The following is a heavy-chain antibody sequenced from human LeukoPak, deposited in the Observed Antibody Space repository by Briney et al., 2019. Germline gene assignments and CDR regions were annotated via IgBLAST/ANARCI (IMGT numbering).Heavy chain of an antibody. D-gene: IGHD5-12*01. J-gene: IGHJ4*02. CDR1: GGTFGSYA. CDR2: IIPIFGTA. Sequence: ASVKVSCKASGGTFGSYAISWVRQAPGQGLEWMGGIIPIFGTANYAQKFQGRVTITADKSTSTAYMELSSLRSEDTAVYYCARDSDPYSGYLNFDYWGQGTLVTVSS. V-gene: IGHV1-69*06. CDR3: ARDSDPYSGYLNFDY.